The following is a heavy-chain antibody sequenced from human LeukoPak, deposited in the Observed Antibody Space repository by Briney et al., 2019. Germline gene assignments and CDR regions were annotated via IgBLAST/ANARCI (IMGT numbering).Heavy chain of an antibody. Sequence: GATVKISCKASGYTFTDYYMHWVQQAPGKGLEWMGRVDPEDGETIYAEKFQGRVTITADTSTDTAYMELSSLRSEDTAVYYCAMGDNFRTGFDYWGQGTLVTVSS. CDR3: AMGDNFRTGFDY. V-gene: IGHV1-69-2*01. CDR2: VDPEDGET. CDR1: GYTFTDYY. J-gene: IGHJ4*02. D-gene: IGHD1-14*01.